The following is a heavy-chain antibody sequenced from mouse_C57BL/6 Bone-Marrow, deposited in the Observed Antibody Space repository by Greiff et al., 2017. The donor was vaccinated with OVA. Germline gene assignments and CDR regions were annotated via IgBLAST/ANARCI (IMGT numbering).Heavy chain of an antibody. Sequence: EVKLVESGPELVKPGASVKISCKASGYSFTDYNMNWVKQSNGKSLEWIGVINPNYGTTSYNQKFKGKATLTVDQSSSTAYMQLNSLTSEDSSVYYCAREGIYLYYFDYWGQGTTLTVSS. CDR1: GYSFTDYN. J-gene: IGHJ2*01. D-gene: IGHD5-5*01. V-gene: IGHV1-39*01. CDR3: AREGIYLYYFDY. CDR2: INPNYGTT.